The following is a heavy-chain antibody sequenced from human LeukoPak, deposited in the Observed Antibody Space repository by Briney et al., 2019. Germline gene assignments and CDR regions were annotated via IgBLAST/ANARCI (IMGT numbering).Heavy chain of an antibody. CDR1: GFTFSSYT. Sequence: GGSLRLSCAASGFTFSSYTMNWVRQAPGKGLEWVSYISSSSSTIYYADSVKGRFTISRDNAKNSLYLQMNSLRAEDTAVYYCARVCSSGWADYWGQGTLVTVSS. V-gene: IGHV3-48*04. D-gene: IGHD6-19*01. CDR3: ARVCSSGWADY. CDR2: ISSSSSTI. J-gene: IGHJ4*02.